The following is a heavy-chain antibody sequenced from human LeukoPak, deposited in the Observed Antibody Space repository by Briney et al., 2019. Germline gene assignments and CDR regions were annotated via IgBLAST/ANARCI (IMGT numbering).Heavy chain of an antibody. J-gene: IGHJ4*02. CDR2: INHSGST. Sequence: PSETLSLTCAVYGGSFSGYYWSWIRQPPGKGLEWIGEINHSGSTNYNPSLKSRVTISVDTSKNQFSLKLSSVTAADTAVYYCAGKEVTMVRGVIEFYFDYWGQGTLVTVSS. CDR1: GGSFSGYY. D-gene: IGHD3-10*01. CDR3: AGKEVTMVRGVIEFYFDY. V-gene: IGHV4-34*01.